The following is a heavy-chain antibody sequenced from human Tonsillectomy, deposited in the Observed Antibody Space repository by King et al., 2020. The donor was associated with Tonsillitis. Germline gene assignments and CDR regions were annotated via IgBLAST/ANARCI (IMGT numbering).Heavy chain of an antibody. J-gene: IGHJ6*02. CDR2: ISISGTYR. CDR1: GFIFGHYT. Sequence: VQLVESGGGLVKPGESLRLSCAPSGFIFGHYTMNWVRQAPGTGLEWVSSISISGTYRNYADSVKGRFTISRDNAENSMYLEMNSLRAEDTAISYCTRDEGYGRAAWGQGTTVTVSS. CDR3: TRDEGYGRAA. V-gene: IGHV3-21*06.